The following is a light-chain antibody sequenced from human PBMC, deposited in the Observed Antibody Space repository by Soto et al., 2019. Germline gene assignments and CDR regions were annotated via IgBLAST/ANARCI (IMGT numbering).Light chain of an antibody. CDR3: QQYNDWLAIT. V-gene: IGKV3-15*01. CDR1: QSLSGR. Sequence: EIVMTQSPATLTVSPGERATLSCRASQSLSGRIAWYQQKPGQVPRLLIYGTSTRATGIPARFSGSGSGTEFTLTISSLQSEDFAAYYCQQYNDWLAITFGQGTRLEIK. CDR2: GTS. J-gene: IGKJ5*01.